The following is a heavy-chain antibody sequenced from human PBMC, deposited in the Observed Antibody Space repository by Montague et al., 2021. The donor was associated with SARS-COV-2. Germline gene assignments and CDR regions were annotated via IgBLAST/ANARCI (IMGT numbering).Heavy chain of an antibody. V-gene: IGHV4-39*01. J-gene: IGHJ2*01. CDR1: GGSISSSSYY. CDR2: IYYSGST. CDR3: ARQDRDITIFGVVRGYFDL. Sequence: SETLSLTCTVSGGSISSSSYYWGWIRQPPGKGLEWIGSIYYSGSTYYNPSLKSRVTISVDTSKNQFSLKLSSVTAADTAVYYCARQDRDITIFGVVRGYFDLWGRGTLVTVSS. D-gene: IGHD3-3*01.